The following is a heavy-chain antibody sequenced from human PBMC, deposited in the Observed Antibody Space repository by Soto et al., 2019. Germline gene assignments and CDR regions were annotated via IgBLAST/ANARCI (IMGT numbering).Heavy chain of an antibody. CDR3: AKQFDSDTTGYYYAY. CDR1: GGTFSRST. D-gene: IGHD3-22*01. Sequence: SVKVSCKASGGTFSRSTISWVRQAPGQGLEWMGGIMPIFGSANYAQKFQGRVTITADENTRTVYMELSRLRSEDTAVYYCAKQFDSDTTGYYYAYWGQGTLVTVSS. J-gene: IGHJ4*02. CDR2: IMPIFGSA. V-gene: IGHV1-69*13.